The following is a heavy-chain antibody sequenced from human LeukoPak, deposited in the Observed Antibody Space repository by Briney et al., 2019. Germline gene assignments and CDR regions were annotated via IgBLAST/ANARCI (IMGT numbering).Heavy chain of an antibody. Sequence: GASVKVSCKASGYTFTSYDINWVRQATGQGLEWMGWMNPNSGNTGYAQKFQGRVTMSRNTSISTAYMELSSLRSEDTAVYYCARWSGSTEGFDYWGQGTLVTVSS. CDR2: MNPNSGNT. CDR3: ARWSGSTEGFDY. J-gene: IGHJ4*02. CDR1: GYTFTSYD. D-gene: IGHD2-15*01. V-gene: IGHV1-8*01.